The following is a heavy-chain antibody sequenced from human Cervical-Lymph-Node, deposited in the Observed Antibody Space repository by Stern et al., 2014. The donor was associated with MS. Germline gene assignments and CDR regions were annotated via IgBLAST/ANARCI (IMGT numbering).Heavy chain of an antibody. Sequence: VQLVESGPGLVQPSETLSLTCTVSGGSIAGYYWSWIRQPPGKGLEWIGYIYYSGGPNSNPSLNSRITISVDTAKNQFSLRLSPVTAADTAVYYCARDRHRSGRQILGYYFYAMDVGGRGTTGTVS. D-gene: IGHD1-14*01. CDR2: IYYSGGP. CDR1: GGSIAGYY. CDR3: ARDRHRSGRQILGYYFYAMDV. V-gene: IGHV4-59*01. J-gene: IGHJ6*02.